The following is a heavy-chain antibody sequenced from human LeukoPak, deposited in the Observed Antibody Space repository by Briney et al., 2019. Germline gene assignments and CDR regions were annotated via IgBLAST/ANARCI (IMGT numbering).Heavy chain of an antibody. CDR2: NNPNSGGT. Sequence: ASVKVSCKASGYTLTGYYMHWVRQAPGQGLEWMGWNNPNSGGTNYAQKFQGGVTMTRDTSISTAYMELSRLRSDDTAVYYCARVTYGDYYFDYWGQGTLVTVSS. CDR3: ARVTYGDYYFDY. CDR1: GYTLTGYY. V-gene: IGHV1-2*02. J-gene: IGHJ4*02. D-gene: IGHD4-17*01.